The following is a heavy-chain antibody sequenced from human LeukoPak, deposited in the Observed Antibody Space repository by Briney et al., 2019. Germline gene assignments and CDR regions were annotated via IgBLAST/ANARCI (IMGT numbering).Heavy chain of an antibody. V-gene: IGHV3-21*01. CDR3: ARAGYSSGWYTVPWFDH. Sequence: GGSLRLSCAASGFTFSSYGMHWVRQAPGKGLEWVSSISTSSSYIYYADSVKGRFTISRDNAKNSLYLQMNSLRAEDTAVYYCARAGYSSGWYTVPWFDHWGQGTLVTVSS. CDR2: ISTSSSYI. D-gene: IGHD6-19*01. CDR1: GFTFSSYG. J-gene: IGHJ5*02.